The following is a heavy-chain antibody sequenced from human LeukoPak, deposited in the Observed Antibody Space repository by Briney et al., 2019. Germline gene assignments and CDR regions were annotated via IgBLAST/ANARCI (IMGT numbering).Heavy chain of an antibody. Sequence: ASVKVSCKASSYTFTSYGINWARQAPGQGLEWMGWISAYNGDTNYAQKLQGRVTMTTDTSTTTAYMELRSLRSDDTAVYYCARDQSFRGTYGIFDYWGQGTLVTVSS. V-gene: IGHV1-18*01. CDR3: ARDQSFRGTYGIFDY. D-gene: IGHD3-10*01. CDR2: ISAYNGDT. CDR1: SYTFTSYG. J-gene: IGHJ4*02.